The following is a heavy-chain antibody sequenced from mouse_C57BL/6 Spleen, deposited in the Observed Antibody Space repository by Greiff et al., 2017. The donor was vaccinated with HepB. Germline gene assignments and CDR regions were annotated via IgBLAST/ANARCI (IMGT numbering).Heavy chain of an antibody. Sequence: EVQLMESGGGLVKPGGSLKLSCAASGFTFSSYTMSWVRQTPEQRLEWVATISRGGGNTYYPDSVKGRFTIARDNAKNTMYLQMSRLRSEDTALCDCATSNWDVYFDVWGTGTTVTVSS. V-gene: IGHV5-9*01. CDR2: ISRGGGNT. CDR1: GFTFSSYT. CDR3: ATSNWDVYFDV. J-gene: IGHJ1*03. D-gene: IGHD4-1*01.